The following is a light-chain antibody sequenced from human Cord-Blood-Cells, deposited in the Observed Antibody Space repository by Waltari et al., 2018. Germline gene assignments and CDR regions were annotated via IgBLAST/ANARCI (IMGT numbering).Light chain of an antibody. J-gene: IGLJ2*01. CDR1: KLGDKY. Sequence: SYELTQPPSVSVSPGQTASITCSGDKLGDKYACWYQQKPGQSPVLVNYQDSKRPSGIPERFSGSNSGNTATLTISGTQAMDEADYYCQAWDSSTALVFGGGTKLTVL. V-gene: IGLV3-1*01. CDR2: QDS. CDR3: QAWDSSTALV.